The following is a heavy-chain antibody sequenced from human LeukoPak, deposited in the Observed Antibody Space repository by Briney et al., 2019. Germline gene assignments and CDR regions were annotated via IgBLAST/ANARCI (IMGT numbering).Heavy chain of an antibody. D-gene: IGHD3-10*01. CDR2: INPSGGST. V-gene: IGHV1-46*03. CDR1: GYTITTYY. J-gene: IGHJ4*02. CDR3: ARNVDSGLDY. Sequence: ASVKVSCKASGYTITTYYVHWVRQAPGQGLEWMGFINPSGGSTCYAQKFQGRVTMTRVTSTSTVYMELSSLRSEDTAMYYCARNVDSGLDYWGQGTLVTVSS.